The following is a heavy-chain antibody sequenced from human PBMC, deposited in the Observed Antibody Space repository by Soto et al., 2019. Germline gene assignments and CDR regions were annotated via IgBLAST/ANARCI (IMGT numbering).Heavy chain of an antibody. CDR2: ISWNSGSI. D-gene: IGHD3-22*01. J-gene: IGHJ3*02. Sequence: GGSLRLSCAASGFTFDDYAMHWVRQAPGKGLEWVSGISWNSGSIGYADSVKGRFTISRDNAKNSLYLQMNSLRAEDTALYYCAKDISYDSSGYSNAFDIWGQGTMVTVSS. V-gene: IGHV3-9*01. CDR3: AKDISYDSSGYSNAFDI. CDR1: GFTFDDYA.